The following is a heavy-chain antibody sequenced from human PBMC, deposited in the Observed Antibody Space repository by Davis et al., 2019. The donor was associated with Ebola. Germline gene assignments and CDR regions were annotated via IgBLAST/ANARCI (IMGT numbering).Heavy chain of an antibody. V-gene: IGHV4-34*01. J-gene: IGHJ6*03. CDR1: GGSFSGYY. CDR2: INHSGST. Sequence: PSETLSLTCAVYGGSFSGYYWSWIRQPPGKGLEWIGEINHSGSTNYNPSLKSRVTISVDTSKNQFSLKLSSVTAADTAVYYCARRLFYMDVWGKGTTVTVSS. CDR3: ARRLFYMDV.